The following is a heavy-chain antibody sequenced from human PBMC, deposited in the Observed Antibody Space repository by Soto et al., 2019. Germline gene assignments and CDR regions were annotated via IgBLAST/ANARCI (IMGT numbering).Heavy chain of an antibody. V-gene: IGHV1-8*02. D-gene: IGHD3-16*01. CDR3: ARMASFGTLNWFDP. CDR1: GYTFINYD. Sequence: QVQLVQSGAEVKEPGASVRVSCKASGYTFINYDIIWVRQVTGQGLEWMGWMNPGSGKTGYANKFQGRVTMTRDASTSTGHVELSSLTSEDTAVYYCARMASFGTLNWFDPWGQGTLVTVSS. CDR2: MNPGSGKT. J-gene: IGHJ5*02.